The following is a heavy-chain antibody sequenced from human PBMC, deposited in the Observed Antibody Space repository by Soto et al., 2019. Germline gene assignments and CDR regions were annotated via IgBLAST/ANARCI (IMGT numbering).Heavy chain of an antibody. CDR2: IYYSGST. D-gene: IGHD6-13*01. CDR1: GGSISSGGYY. CDR3: ARDRAAAGLSGAYYFDD. V-gene: IGHV4-31*03. J-gene: IGHJ4*02. Sequence: PSETLSLTCTVSGGSISSGGYYWSWIRQHPGKGLEWIGYIYYSGSTYYNPSLKSRVTISVDTSKNQFSLKLSSVTAADTAVYYCARDRAAAGLSGAYYFDDRGQRTPVTGSS.